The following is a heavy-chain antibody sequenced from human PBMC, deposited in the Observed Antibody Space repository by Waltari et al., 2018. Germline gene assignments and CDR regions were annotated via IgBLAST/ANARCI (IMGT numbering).Heavy chain of an antibody. CDR2: IYYSGST. J-gene: IGHJ4*02. V-gene: IGHV4-39*07. D-gene: IGHD3-3*01. CDR1: GGSISSSSYY. Sequence: QLQLQESGPGLVKPSETLSLTCTVSGGSISSSSYYWGWIRQPPGKGLEWIGSIYYSGSTYYNPSLKSRVTISVDTSKNQFSLKLSSVTAADTAVYYCARVIYDFWSGYPFYFGYWGQGTLVTVSS. CDR3: ARVIYDFWSGYPFYFGY.